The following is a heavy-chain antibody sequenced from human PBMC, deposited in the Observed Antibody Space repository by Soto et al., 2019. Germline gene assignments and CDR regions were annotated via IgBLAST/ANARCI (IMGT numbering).Heavy chain of an antibody. J-gene: IGHJ6*02. CDR2: INPDNGNT. V-gene: IGHV1-18*01. CDR1: GYTFTRSG. CDR3: ARDQGITTFGVYSMYYYGMDV. D-gene: IGHD3-3*01. Sequence: QVQLVQSGAEVKKPGASVKVSCKASGYTFTRSGISWVRQAPGQGLEWLGWINPDNGNTNYAQHLQGRVSLTTDTSTSTAYMDLRRLRSDDTAVYYCARDQGITTFGVYSMYYYGMDVWGQGTTVTVSS.